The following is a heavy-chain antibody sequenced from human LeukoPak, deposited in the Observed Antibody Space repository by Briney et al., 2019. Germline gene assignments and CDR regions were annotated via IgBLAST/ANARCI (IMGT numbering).Heavy chain of an antibody. Sequence: XXFXXAXXXXVRQAPGKGLEXVGRIKSKTDGGTTDYAAPVKGRFTISRDDSKNTLYLQMNSLKTEDTAVYYCTTDPDYYDSSGQVYWGQGTLVTVSS. J-gene: IGHJ4*02. D-gene: IGHD3-22*01. V-gene: IGHV3-15*01. CDR3: TTDPDYYDSSGQVY. CDR1: XXFXXAX. CDR2: IKSKTDGGTT.